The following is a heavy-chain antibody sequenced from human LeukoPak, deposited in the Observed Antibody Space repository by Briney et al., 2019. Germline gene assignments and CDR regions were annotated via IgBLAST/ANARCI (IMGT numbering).Heavy chain of an antibody. CDR2: ISESGVGS. D-gene: IGHD1-26*01. J-gene: IGHJ4*02. CDR3: AKVRVGATIDD. Sequence: PGGSLRVSCVDPGITLRRDVLNWVRQAPGKGLEWVSGISESGVGSNYADSVKGRFTTSRDNSKNTLYLQMNSLRAEDTAVYYCAKVRVGATIDDWGQGTLVTVSS. V-gene: IGHV3-23*01. CDR1: GITLRRDV.